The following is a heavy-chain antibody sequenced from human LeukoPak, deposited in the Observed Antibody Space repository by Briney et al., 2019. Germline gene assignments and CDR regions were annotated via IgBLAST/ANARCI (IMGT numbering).Heavy chain of an antibody. J-gene: IGHJ4*02. D-gene: IGHD3-3*01. Sequence: PSETLSLTCTVSGGSISSYYWSWIRQPPGKGLEWIGYIYYSGSTNYNPSLKSRVTISVDTSKNQFSLKLSSVTAADTAVYYCARVQGSGSLGFFDYWGQGTLVTVSS. V-gene: IGHV4-59*01. CDR2: IYYSGST. CDR1: GGSISSYY. CDR3: ARVQGSGSLGFFDY.